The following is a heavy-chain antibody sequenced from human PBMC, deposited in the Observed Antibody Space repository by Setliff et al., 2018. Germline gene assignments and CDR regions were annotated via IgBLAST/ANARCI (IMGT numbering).Heavy chain of an antibody. D-gene: IGHD6-19*01. V-gene: IGHV1-69*13. CDR1: GGTFKKYA. J-gene: IGHJ6*03. CDR2: IIPLSGTV. CDR3: ARSGYSSGRNYYYYYMDV. Sequence: SVKVSCKASGGTFKKYAVSWVRQAPGQGLEWMGRIIPLSGTVHYAQRFQGRVTITADESTSTAYMELSSLRSEDTAVYYCARSGYSSGRNYYYYYMDVWGKGTTVTVSS.